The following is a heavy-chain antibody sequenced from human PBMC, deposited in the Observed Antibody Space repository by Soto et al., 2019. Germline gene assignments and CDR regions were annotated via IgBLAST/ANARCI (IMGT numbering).Heavy chain of an antibody. CDR3: ARPYGNRITMIVGDAFDI. V-gene: IGHV3-33*01. J-gene: IGHJ3*02. CDR2: IWYDGSNK. Sequence: GGSLRLSCAASGFTFSSYGMHWVRQAPGKGLEWVAVIWYDGSNKYYADSVKGRFTISRDNSKNTLYLQMNSLRAEGTAVYYCARPYGNRITMIVGDAFDIWGQGTMVTVSS. CDR1: GFTFSSYG. D-gene: IGHD3-22*01.